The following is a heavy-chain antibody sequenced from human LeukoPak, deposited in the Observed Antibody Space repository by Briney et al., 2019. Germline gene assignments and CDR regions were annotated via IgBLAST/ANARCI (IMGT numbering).Heavy chain of an antibody. Sequence: SQTLSLTCAISGDDVSTNKATWNWIRQSPSIGLKWLGRTYYRSKWYTDYAASMKGRISINADTSKNQFSLQLNSVTPADTAVYYCARDVGNSGWYTFDYWGQGTLVTVSS. V-gene: IGHV6-1*01. J-gene: IGHJ4*02. CDR1: GDDVSTNKAT. CDR2: TYYRSKWYT. CDR3: ARDVGNSGWYTFDY. D-gene: IGHD6-19*01.